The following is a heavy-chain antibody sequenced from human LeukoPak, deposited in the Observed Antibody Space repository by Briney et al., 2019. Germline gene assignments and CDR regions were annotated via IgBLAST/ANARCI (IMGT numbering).Heavy chain of an antibody. Sequence: SVKVSCKASGYTFTSYGISWVRQAPGQGLEWMGWINPNSGGTNYAQKFQGRVTMTRDTSLSTVYMELSRLRSDDTAVYYCATQATSGWHFSWGQGTLVTVSS. V-gene: IGHV1-2*02. D-gene: IGHD6-19*01. CDR1: GYTFTSYG. CDR2: INPNSGGT. J-gene: IGHJ5*02. CDR3: ATQATSGWHFS.